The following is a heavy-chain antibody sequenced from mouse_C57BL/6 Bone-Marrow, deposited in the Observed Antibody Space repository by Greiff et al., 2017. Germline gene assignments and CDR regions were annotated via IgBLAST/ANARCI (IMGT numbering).Heavy chain of an antibody. CDR3: ARRRGTGVPFDY. V-gene: IGHV14-3*01. J-gene: IGHJ2*01. D-gene: IGHD4-1*01. CDR1: GFNIQNTY. CDR2: IDPANGNT. Sequence: VQLKESVAELVRPGASVTLSCTASGFNIQNTYMHWVKQRPEQGLEWIGRIDPANGNTKYAPKFQGKATITADTSSNPAYLQLSSLTSEDTAIYYCARRRGTGVPFDYWGQGTTLTVSS.